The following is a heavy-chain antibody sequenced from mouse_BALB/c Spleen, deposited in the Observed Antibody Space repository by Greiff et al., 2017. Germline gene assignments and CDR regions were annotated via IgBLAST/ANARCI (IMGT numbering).Heavy chain of an antibody. Sequence: EVQGVESGGGLVQPGGSLKLSCAASGFTFSSYTMSWVRQTPEKRLEWVAYISNGGGSTYYPDTVKGRFTISRDNAKNTLYLQMSSLKSEDTAMYYCARRDYYGSSSWFAYWGQGTLVTVSA. CDR1: GFTFSSYT. J-gene: IGHJ3*01. CDR3: ARRDYYGSSSWFAY. V-gene: IGHV5-12-2*01. D-gene: IGHD1-1*01. CDR2: ISNGGGST.